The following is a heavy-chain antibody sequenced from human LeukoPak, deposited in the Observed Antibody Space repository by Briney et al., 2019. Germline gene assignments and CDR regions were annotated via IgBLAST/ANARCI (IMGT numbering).Heavy chain of an antibody. V-gene: IGHV3-66*01. CDR3: ATTVTLPRYDYYYGMDV. CDR1: GFTVSSNY. CDR2: IYSGGST. J-gene: IGHJ6*04. D-gene: IGHD4-11*01. Sequence: GGSLRLSCAVSGFTVSSNYMSWVRQAPGKGLEWVSVIYSGGSTYYADSVKGRFTISRDNSKNTLYLQMNSLRAEDTAVYYCATTVTLPRYDYYYGMDVWGKGTTVTVSS.